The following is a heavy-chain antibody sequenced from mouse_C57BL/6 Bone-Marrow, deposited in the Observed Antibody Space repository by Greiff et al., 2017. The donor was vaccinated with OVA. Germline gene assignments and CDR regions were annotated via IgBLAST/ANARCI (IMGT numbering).Heavy chain of an antibody. D-gene: IGHD2-5*01. Sequence: QVQLQQSGAELVRPGASVKLSCKASGYTFTDYYINWVKQRPGQGLEWIARIYPGSGNTYYNEKFKGKATLTAEKSSSTAYMQLSSLTSEDSAVYFCASLYSNPWYFEVWGTGTTVTVSS. CDR3: ASLYSNPWYFEV. J-gene: IGHJ1*03. CDR1: GYTFTDYY. CDR2: IYPGSGNT. V-gene: IGHV1-76*01.